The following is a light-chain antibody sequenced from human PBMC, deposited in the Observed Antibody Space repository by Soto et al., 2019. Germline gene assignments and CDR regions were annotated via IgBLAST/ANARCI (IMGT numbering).Light chain of an antibody. V-gene: IGLV2-14*01. Sequence: QSVLTQPASVSGSPGQSITISCTGTSSDVGGYNYVSWYQQHPGKAPKVIIYEVSNRPSGVSNHFSGSKSGNTASLTISGLQAEDEADYYCSSYTRSSSLVVFGGGTKLTVL. J-gene: IGLJ2*01. CDR3: SSYTRSSSLVV. CDR2: EVS. CDR1: SSDVGGYNY.